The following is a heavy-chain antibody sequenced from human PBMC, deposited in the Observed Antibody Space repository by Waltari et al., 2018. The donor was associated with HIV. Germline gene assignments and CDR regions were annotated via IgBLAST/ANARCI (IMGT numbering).Heavy chain of an antibody. CDR2: ICPDDSDT. D-gene: IGHD6-19*01. J-gene: IGHJ4*02. CDR3: ARGPAVADFDY. V-gene: IGHV5-51*03. Sequence: AQLLQSGAEVKKPGDSLKISCAASRFSFPTYSTGWVRPMPGKGLEWMGIICPDDSDTRYSPSFQGKVTISANKSISTAYLQWGGLKASDTAMYYCARGPAVADFDYWGQGTLVTVSS. CDR1: RFSFPTYS.